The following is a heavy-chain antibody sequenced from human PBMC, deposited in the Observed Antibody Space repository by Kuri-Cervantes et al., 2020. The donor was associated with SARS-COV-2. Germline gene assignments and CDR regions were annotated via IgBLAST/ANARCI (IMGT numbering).Heavy chain of an antibody. CDR1: RGSISSSSYY. D-gene: IGHD6-19*01. CDR3: AKGDSSGWYIFDY. Sequence: GGSLRLSCTVSRGSISSSSYYWGWIRQAPGKGLEWVSAISGSGGSTYYADSVKGRFTISRDNSKNTLYLQMNSLRAEDTAVYYCAKGDSSGWYIFDYWGQGTLVTVSS. CDR2: ISGSGGST. J-gene: IGHJ4*02. V-gene: IGHV3-23*01.